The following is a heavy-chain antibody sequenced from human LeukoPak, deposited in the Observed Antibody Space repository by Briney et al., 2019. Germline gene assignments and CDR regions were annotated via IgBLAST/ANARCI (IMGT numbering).Heavy chain of an antibody. Sequence: GGSLTLSCAASGFTFSSYSMNWVRQAPGKGLEWVSSISSSRSYIYYADSVKGRFTISRDNAKNSLYLQMNSLRAEDTAVYYCARGYCSGGSCYSVARHYFDYWGQGTLVTVAS. CDR3: ARGYCSGGSCYSVARHYFDY. D-gene: IGHD2-15*01. CDR1: GFTFSSYS. V-gene: IGHV3-21*01. CDR2: ISSSRSYI. J-gene: IGHJ4*02.